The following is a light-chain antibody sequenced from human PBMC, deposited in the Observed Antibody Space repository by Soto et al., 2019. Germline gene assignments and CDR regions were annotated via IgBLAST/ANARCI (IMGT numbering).Light chain of an antibody. CDR1: QSVSYN. CDR2: GPS. CDR3: QQYNDWPPWT. J-gene: IGKJ1*01. V-gene: IGKV3-15*01. Sequence: IVMTQSPATLSVSPGERVTLSCSASQSVSYNLAWYQQKPGQAPRLLIYGPSTRATGIPARFSGSGSGTEFTLTISSLQSEDFAVYYCQQYNDWPPWTFGQGTKVDIK.